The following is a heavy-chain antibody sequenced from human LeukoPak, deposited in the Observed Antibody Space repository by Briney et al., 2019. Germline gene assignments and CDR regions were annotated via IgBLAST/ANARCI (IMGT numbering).Heavy chain of an antibody. D-gene: IGHD3-22*01. CDR1: GYAFSGNY. CDR3: ATLGDYDLLYFDY. J-gene: IGHJ4*02. V-gene: IGHV1-18*04. CDR2: ISAYNGNT. Sequence: ASVKVSCKASGYAFSGNYMHWVRQAPGQGLEWMGWISAYNGNTNYAQKLQGRVTMTTDTSTSTAYIELRSLRSDDTAVYYCATLGDYDLLYFDYWGQGTLVTVSS.